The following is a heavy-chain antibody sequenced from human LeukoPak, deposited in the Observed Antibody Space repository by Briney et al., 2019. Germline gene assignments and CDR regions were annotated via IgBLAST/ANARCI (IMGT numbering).Heavy chain of an antibody. D-gene: IGHD3-22*01. Sequence: GGSLRLSCAASGFTFSSYAMNWVRQAPGKGPEWVSAISGSGGSTYYADSVKGRFTISRDNSKNTLYLHMNSLRAEDTAVYYCAKDVSFYYDSSGYYQHWGQGTLVTVSS. CDR3: AKDVSFYYDSSGYYQH. J-gene: IGHJ1*01. CDR1: GFTFSSYA. V-gene: IGHV3-23*01. CDR2: ISGSGGST.